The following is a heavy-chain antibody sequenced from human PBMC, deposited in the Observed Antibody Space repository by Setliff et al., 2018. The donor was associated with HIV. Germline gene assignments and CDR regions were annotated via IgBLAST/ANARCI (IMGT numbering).Heavy chain of an antibody. D-gene: IGHD4-4*01. CDR3: ARGRDDYNYDPFDI. CDR2: VNHSGST. Sequence: SETLSLTCAVYGGSFNGHYWSWIRQPPGKGLEWIGEVNHSGSTNYNPSLKSRVTISVDTSKDQFSLKLSSVTAADTAVYYCARGRDDYNYDPFDIWGQGTMVTVSS. CDR1: GGSFNGHY. J-gene: IGHJ3*02. V-gene: IGHV4-34*01.